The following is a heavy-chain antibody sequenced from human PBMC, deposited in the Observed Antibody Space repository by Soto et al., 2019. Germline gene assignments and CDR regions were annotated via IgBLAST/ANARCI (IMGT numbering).Heavy chain of an antibody. CDR1: GGTFGNSA. D-gene: IGHD5-12*01. Sequence: QVQLVQSGAEVKKPGSSVTVSCKASGGTFGNSAISWVRQAPGQGLEWMGGIIPIFPTPDYAQKFQGRVTXXXXXSXXXAXXXXXXXRSXXXXVXXCXRDXDXLQLGGNYYYAMDVWGQGTTVTVSS. V-gene: IGHV1-69*05. CDR3: XRDXDXLQLGGNYYYAMDV. CDR2: IIPIFPTP. J-gene: IGHJ6*02.